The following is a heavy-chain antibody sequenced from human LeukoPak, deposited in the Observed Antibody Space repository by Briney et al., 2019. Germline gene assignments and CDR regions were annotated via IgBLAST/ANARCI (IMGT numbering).Heavy chain of an antibody. Sequence: SETLSLTCAVYVGSFSDHYWNWIRQPPGKGPEWIGEINHSGSTKYNPSLKSRVTISVDTSKNQFSLKLSSVTAADTAVYYCARTMVRGVTPFDYWGQGTLVTVSS. V-gene: IGHV4-34*01. D-gene: IGHD3-10*01. J-gene: IGHJ4*02. CDR2: INHSGST. CDR1: VGSFSDHY. CDR3: ARTMVRGVTPFDY.